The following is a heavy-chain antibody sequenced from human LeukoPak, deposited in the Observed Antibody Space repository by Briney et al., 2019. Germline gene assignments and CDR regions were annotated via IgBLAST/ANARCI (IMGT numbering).Heavy chain of an antibody. J-gene: IGHJ4*02. Sequence: SETLSLTCTVSGYSISSGYYWGWIRQPPGKGLEWIGSIYYSGSTYYNPSLKSRVTISVDTSKNQFSLKLSSVTAADTAVYYCARTVELLADYFDYWGQGTLVTVSS. D-gene: IGHD1-26*01. V-gene: IGHV4-38-2*02. CDR2: IYYSGST. CDR3: ARTVELLADYFDY. CDR1: GYSISSGYY.